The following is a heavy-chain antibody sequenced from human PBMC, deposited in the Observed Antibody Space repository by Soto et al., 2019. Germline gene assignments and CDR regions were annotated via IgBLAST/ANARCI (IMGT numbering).Heavy chain of an antibody. D-gene: IGHD6-19*01. CDR1: GFTFSSYA. J-gene: IGHJ4*02. CDR2: ISGSGGST. V-gene: IGHV3-23*01. CDR3: AGGGSGGWYYFDY. Sequence: LRLSCAASGFTFSSYAMSWVRQAPGKGLEWVSAISGSGGSTYYADSVKGRFTISRDNSKNTLYLQMNSLRAEDTAVYYCAGGGSGGWYYFDYWGQGTLVTVSS.